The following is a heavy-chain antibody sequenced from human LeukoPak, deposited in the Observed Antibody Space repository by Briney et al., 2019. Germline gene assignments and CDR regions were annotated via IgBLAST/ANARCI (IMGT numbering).Heavy chain of an antibody. D-gene: IGHD5-18*01. V-gene: IGHV3-11*01. CDR2: ISSSGSTI. J-gene: IGHJ6*03. Sequence: PGGSLRLSCAASGFTFSSYAMSWIRQAPGKGLEWVSYISSSGSTIYYADSVKGRFTISRDNAKNSLYLQMNSLRAEDTAVYYCARLQGDTAMVTTYYYMDVWGKGTTVTISS. CDR1: GFTFSSYA. CDR3: ARLQGDTAMVTTYYYMDV.